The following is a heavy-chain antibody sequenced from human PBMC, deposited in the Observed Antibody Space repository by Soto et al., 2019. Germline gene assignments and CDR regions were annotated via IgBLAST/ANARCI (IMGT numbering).Heavy chain of an antibody. D-gene: IGHD2-15*01. CDR3: ARERRYCSGGTCSDGLDV. CDR1: RGSVSSGGYS. Sequence: SETLSLTCVLTRGSVSSGGYSWNWIRQPPGKALEWIGFIFDSESTFYNPSLKSRATISVERSKNQFSLRLTSVTAADTAVYYCARERRYCSGGTCSDGLDVWGPGTTVTVSS. V-gene: IGHV4-30-2*01. CDR2: IFDSEST. J-gene: IGHJ6*02.